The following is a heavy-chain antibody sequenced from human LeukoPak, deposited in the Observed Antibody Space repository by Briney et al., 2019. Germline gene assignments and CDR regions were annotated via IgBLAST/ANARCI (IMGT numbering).Heavy chain of an antibody. CDR3: ARDPLTYSSSWYSGAFDI. V-gene: IGHV6-1*01. J-gene: IGHJ3*02. Sequence: SQTLSLTCAISGDSVSSNSAAWNWIRQSPSRGLEWLGRTYYRSKWYNDYAVSVKSRITINPDTSKNQFSLQLNSVTPEDTAVYYCARDPLTYSSSWYSGAFDIWGQGTMVTVSS. D-gene: IGHD6-13*01. CDR2: TYYRSKWYN. CDR1: GDSVSSNSAA.